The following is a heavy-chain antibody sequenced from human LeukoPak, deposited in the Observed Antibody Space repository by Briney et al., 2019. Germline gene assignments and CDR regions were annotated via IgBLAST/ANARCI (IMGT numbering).Heavy chain of an antibody. CDR3: ARDHDIVVVPAAMGIWFDP. CDR2: IYYSGST. J-gene: IGHJ5*02. Sequence: SETLSLTCTVSGGSISSCSYYWGWIRQPPGKGLEWIGSIYYSGSTYYNPSLKSRVTISVDTSKNQFSLKLSSVTAADTAVYYCARDHDIVVVPAAMGIWFDPWGQGTLVTVSS. D-gene: IGHD2-2*01. CDR1: GGSISSCSYY. V-gene: IGHV4-39*07.